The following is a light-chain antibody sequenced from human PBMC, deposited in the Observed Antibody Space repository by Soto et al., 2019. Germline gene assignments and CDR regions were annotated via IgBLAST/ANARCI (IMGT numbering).Light chain of an antibody. Sequence: DIQLTQSPSFLSTSVGDRVTITCRASQGIRGYLAWYQQKPGKAPKLLIYAASTLQSGVPSRFSGSGSGTEFTLTISSLQPEDFATYYCQHLNTYPYTFGQGTKPEIK. CDR2: AAS. V-gene: IGKV1-9*01. CDR1: QGIRGY. J-gene: IGKJ2*01. CDR3: QHLNTYPYT.